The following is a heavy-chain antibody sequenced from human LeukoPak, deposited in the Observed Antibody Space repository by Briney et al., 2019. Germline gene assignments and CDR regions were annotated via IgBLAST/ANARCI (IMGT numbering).Heavy chain of an antibody. CDR1: VGSFSGYY. V-gene: IGHV4-34*01. D-gene: IGHD3-10*01. Sequence: PSQTLSLTCAVYVGSFSGYYWSWIRQPPAKGLEWSGEINHSGSTNYNPSLKSRVTISVDTSKNQFSLKLSSVTAADTAVYYCATVPGSAGYYGMDVWGQGTTVTVSS. CDR3: ATVPGSAGYYGMDV. CDR2: INHSGST. J-gene: IGHJ6*02.